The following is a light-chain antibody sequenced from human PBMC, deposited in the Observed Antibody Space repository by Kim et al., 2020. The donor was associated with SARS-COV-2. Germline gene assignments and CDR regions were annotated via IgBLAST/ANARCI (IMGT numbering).Light chain of an antibody. CDR1: KLGDKY. CDR3: QAWDSSTRM. J-gene: IGLJ3*02. CDR2: QDS. Sequence: VSPGQTASITCSGDKLGDKYACWYQQKPGQSPVLVIYQDSKRPSGIPERFSGSNSGNTATLTISGTQAMDEADYYCQAWDSSTRMFGGGTKLTVL. V-gene: IGLV3-1*01.